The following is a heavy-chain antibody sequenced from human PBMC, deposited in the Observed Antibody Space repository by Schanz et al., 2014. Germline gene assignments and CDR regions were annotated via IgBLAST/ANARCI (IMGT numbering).Heavy chain of an antibody. D-gene: IGHD2-15*01. CDR3: AKGMGYCSGGTCYDYYYYGLDV. CDR2: SSHSGGSK. CDR1: GFTFNSYA. Sequence: EGQLLESGGGLIQPGGSLRLSCAASGFTFNSYAMTWVRQAPGKGLEWDSSSSHSGGSKYYADSVKGRFTISRDNSENTLYLQMNSLSADDTAVFYCAKGMGYCSGGTCYDYYYYGLDVWGQGTTVTVSS. V-gene: IGHV3-23*01. J-gene: IGHJ6*02.